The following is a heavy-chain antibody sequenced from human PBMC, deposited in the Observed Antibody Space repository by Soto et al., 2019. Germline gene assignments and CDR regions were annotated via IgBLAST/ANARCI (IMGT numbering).Heavy chain of an antibody. Sequence: QVQLVQSGAEVKKPGSSVKVSCKASGGTFSSYAISWVRQAPGQGLEWMGGIIPIFGTANYAQKFQGRVTITADEYTSTAYMELSSLRSEDTAVYYCARAGYCTNGVCYTEDGDYDYWGQGTLVTVSS. CDR3: ARAGYCTNGVCYTEDGDYDY. V-gene: IGHV1-69*01. CDR1: GGTFSSYA. CDR2: IIPIFGTA. D-gene: IGHD2-8*01. J-gene: IGHJ4*02.